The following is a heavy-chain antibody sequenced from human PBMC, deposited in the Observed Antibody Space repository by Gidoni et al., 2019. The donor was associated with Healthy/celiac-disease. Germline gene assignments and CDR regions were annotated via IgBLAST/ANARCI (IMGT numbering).Heavy chain of an antibody. D-gene: IGHD2-21*01. Sequence: QVQLVEPGGGVVQPGRSLRPSCAASGFTFSSYGMHWVRQAPGQGLEWVAVIWYDGSNKYYADSVKGRFTISRDNSKNTLYLQMNSLRAEDTAVYYCARDGVTSRDGYHYWGQGTLVTVSS. CDR1: GFTFSSYG. V-gene: IGHV3-33*01. CDR2: IWYDGSNK. J-gene: IGHJ4*02. CDR3: ARDGVTSRDGYHY.